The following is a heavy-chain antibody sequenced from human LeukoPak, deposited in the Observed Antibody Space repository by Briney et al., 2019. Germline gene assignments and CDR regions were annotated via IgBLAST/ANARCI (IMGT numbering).Heavy chain of an antibody. V-gene: IGHV3-23*01. D-gene: IGHD6-19*01. Sequence: GGSLGLSCAASGFTFSSYAMSWGRQAPGKGLEWVSAISGSGGSTYYADSVKGRFTISRDNSKHTVYLQMNSLRAEDTAVYYCAKGARGGWYDDYFDSWGQGTLVTVSS. CDR2: ISGSGGST. CDR1: GFTFSSYA. CDR3: AKGARGGWYDDYFDS. J-gene: IGHJ4*02.